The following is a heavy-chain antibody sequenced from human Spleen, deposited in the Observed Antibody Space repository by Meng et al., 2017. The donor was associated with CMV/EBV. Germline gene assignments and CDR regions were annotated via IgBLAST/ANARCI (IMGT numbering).Heavy chain of an antibody. CDR1: DESFRGYN. Sequence: SETLSLTCGVYDESFRGYNWSWIRQPPGKGLEWIGEVNDSGSNTYNPSLTSRVTISLDTSKNQFSLKLNSVTAADTAVYYCARGRGVARGVVPHWYFDLWGRGTLVTVSS. J-gene: IGHJ2*01. CDR2: VNDSGSN. D-gene: IGHD3-10*01. V-gene: IGHV4-34*01. CDR3: ARGRGVARGVVPHWYFDL.